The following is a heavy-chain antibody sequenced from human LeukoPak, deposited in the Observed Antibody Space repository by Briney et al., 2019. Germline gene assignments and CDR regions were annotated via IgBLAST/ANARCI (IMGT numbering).Heavy chain of an antibody. CDR3: ARVWYDYGDPGDDY. V-gene: IGHV1-46*01. D-gene: IGHD4-17*01. J-gene: IGHJ4*02. CDR2: INPSGGST. Sequence: ASVKVSCKASGYTFTSYYMHWVRQAPGQGLEWMGIINPSGGSTSYAQKFQGRVTMTRDTSISTAYMELSRLRSDDTAVYYCARVWYDYGDPGDDYWGQGTLVTVSS. CDR1: GYTFTSYY.